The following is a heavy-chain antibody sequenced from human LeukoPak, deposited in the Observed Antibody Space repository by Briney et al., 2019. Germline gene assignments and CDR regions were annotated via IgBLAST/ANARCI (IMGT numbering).Heavy chain of an antibody. D-gene: IGHD6-19*01. CDR3: ARVQTSVWLVPLYYFDY. V-gene: IGHV1-18*01. J-gene: IGHJ4*02. CDR2: ISAYNGNT. Sequence: ASVKVSCKASGYTFTSYGISWVRQAPGQGLEWMRWISAYNGNTNYAQKLQGRVTMTTDTSTSTAYMELRSLRSDDTAVYYCARVQTSVWLVPLYYFDYWGQGTLVTVSS. CDR1: GYTFTSYG.